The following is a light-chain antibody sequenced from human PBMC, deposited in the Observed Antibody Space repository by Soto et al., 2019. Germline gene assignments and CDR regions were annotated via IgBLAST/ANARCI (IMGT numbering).Light chain of an antibody. J-gene: IGKJ4*01. Sequence: EIVLTQSPGTLSLSPGERATLSCRASQSISNNYLAWYQQKPGQAPRLLIYAASSRATGIPARFSGSASVTEFTLTISSLQSEDFAIYYCQQYNNWPLTFGGGTKVDIK. CDR2: AAS. CDR3: QQYNNWPLT. CDR1: QSISNN. V-gene: IGKV3-15*01.